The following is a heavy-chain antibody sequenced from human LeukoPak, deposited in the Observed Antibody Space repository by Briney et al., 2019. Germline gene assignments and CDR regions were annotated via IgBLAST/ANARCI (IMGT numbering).Heavy chain of an antibody. CDR2: MGNGGGST. D-gene: IGHD5-18*01. CDR3: AKVSGRIQIWPQPFGDGMDV. J-gene: IGHJ6*02. CDR1: GFTLNSHW. Sequence: GGSLRLSCVASGFTLNSHWMNCVRQARGKGLECVSGMGNGGGSTYYADSVKGRFTISRDNSKNMLYLQMNSLRAEDTAVYYCAKVSGRIQIWPQPFGDGMDVWGQGTTVTVSS. V-gene: IGHV3-23*01.